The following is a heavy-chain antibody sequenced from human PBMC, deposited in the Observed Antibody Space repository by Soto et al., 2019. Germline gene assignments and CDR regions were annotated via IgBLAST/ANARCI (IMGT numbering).Heavy chain of an antibody. CDR2: IYHSGST. Sequence: PSETLSLTCAVSGGSIGSGGYSWSWIRQPPGKGLEWIGYIYHSGSTYYNPSLKSRVTISVDRSKNQFSLKLSSVTAADTAVYNCARVPGPWGQGTTVTVSS. J-gene: IGHJ6*02. CDR1: GGSIGSGGYS. CDR3: ARVPGP. V-gene: IGHV4-30-2*01.